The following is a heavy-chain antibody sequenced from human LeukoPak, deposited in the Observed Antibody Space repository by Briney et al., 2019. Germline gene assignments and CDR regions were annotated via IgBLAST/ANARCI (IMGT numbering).Heavy chain of an antibody. CDR2: ISSSRNYK. D-gene: IGHD3-22*01. J-gene: IGHJ4*02. Sequence: GGSLRLSCAASGFTFGNAWMTWVRQAPGKGLEWVSSISSSRNYKYYSDSVKGRFTISTDSAKYSLDLQMNSLRVEDTALYYCARGSSGAGYYFDYWGLGTLVTVSS. CDR3: ARGSSGAGYYFDY. CDR1: GFTFGNAW. V-gene: IGHV3-21*01.